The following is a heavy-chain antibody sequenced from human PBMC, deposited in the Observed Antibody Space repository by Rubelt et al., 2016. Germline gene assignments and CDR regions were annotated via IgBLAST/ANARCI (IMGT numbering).Heavy chain of an antibody. CDR3: ASQKDWYFDL. CDR2: ISSSSSYI. Sequence: APGKGLEWVSSISSSSSYIYYADSVKGRFTISRDNAKNSLYLQMNSLRAEDTAVYYCASQKDWYFDLWGRGTLVTVSS. J-gene: IGHJ2*01. V-gene: IGHV3-21*01.